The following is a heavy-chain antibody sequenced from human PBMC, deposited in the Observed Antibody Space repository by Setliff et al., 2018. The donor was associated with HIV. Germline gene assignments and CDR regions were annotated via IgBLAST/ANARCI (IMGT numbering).Heavy chain of an antibody. Sequence: PGGSLRLSCAASGFTFDDYGMSWVRQAPGKGLEWVSGINWNGGSTGYADSVKGRFTISRDNAKNSLYLQMNSLRAEDTALYSCAKDFARYSSYYHGMDVWGQGTTVTVSS. CDR1: GFTFDDYG. CDR3: AKDFARYSSYYHGMDV. D-gene: IGHD5-18*01. J-gene: IGHJ6*02. V-gene: IGHV3-20*04. CDR2: INWNGGST.